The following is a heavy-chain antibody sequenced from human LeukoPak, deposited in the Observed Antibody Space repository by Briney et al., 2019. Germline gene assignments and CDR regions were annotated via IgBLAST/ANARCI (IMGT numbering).Heavy chain of an antibody. J-gene: IGHJ4*02. D-gene: IGHD6-13*01. V-gene: IGHV1-2*02. CDR1: GYTFTGYY. CDR2: INPNSGGT. CDR3: AREDPAAAGYDY. Sequence: ASVKVSCKASGYTFTGYYMHWVRQAPGQGLEWMGWINPNSGGTNYAQKFQGRVTMTRDTSISTAYMELSRLRSDDTAVYYCAREDPAAAGYDYWGQGTLVTVSS.